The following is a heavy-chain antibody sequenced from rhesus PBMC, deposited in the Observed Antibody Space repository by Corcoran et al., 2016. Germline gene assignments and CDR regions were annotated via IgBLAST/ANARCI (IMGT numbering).Heavy chain of an antibody. V-gene: IGHV4-65*01. J-gene: IGHJ4*01. CDR3: ARDRSPFDY. CDR2: ISGSSGST. D-gene: IGHD3-40*01. Sequence: QVQLQESGPGLVKPSETLALTCAVSGGSISSSNWWSWIRQPPGKGLEWIGYISGSSGSTYYNPSLKNRVTISKDTSKNQFSLKLSSVTAADTAVYYCARDRSPFDYWGQGVLVTVSS. CDR1: GGSISSSNW.